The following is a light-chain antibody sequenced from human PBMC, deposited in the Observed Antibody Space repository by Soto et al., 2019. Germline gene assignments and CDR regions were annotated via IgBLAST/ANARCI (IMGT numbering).Light chain of an antibody. J-gene: IGKJ2*01. V-gene: IGKV3-20*01. CDR2: GTS. CDR3: QHYGDSPLYS. Sequence: EIVLTQSPGTLSLSPGERATLSCRASQTVSSYSLAWYQQKPGQAPRLLIYGTSNRATGIPDRFSGSGSGTDFTLTISRLQPEDFAVYYCQHYGDSPLYSFGQGTKLEI. CDR1: QTVSSYS.